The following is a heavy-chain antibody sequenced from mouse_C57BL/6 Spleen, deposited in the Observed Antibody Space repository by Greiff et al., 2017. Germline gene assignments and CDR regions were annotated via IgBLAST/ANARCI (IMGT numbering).Heavy chain of an antibody. V-gene: IGHV2-5*01. J-gene: IGHJ2*01. D-gene: IGHD1-1*01. CDR3: AKGSNTGGYFDY. Sequence: QVQLKESGPGLVQPSLSLSITCTVSGFSLTSYGVHWVRQSPGKGLEWLGVIGRGGSTDNNAAFMSSLGITKDNSKSQVFFKMNSLQTDDTAKYYGAKGSNTGGYFDYWGQGTTLTVSS. CDR2: IGRGGST. CDR1: GFSLTSYG.